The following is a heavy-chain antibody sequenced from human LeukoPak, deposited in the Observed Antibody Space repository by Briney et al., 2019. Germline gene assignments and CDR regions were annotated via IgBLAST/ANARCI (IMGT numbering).Heavy chain of an antibody. CDR1: GFTFSSYS. CDR3: AEGLVAASPFRGMDV. CDR2: ISGSGGST. V-gene: IGHV3-23*01. D-gene: IGHD5-12*01. J-gene: IGHJ6*01. Sequence: GGSLRLSCAASGFTFSSYSMNWVRQAPGKGLEWVSAISGSGGSTYSADSVKGRFTISTDNSKNTLYRQMNSRRAEDTAVYSCAEGLVAASPFRGMDVWGQGSTVTVSS.